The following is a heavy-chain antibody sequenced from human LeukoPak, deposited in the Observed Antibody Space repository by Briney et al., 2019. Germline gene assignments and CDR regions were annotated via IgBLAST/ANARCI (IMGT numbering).Heavy chain of an antibody. CDR2: ISSNGGRT. CDR1: GFTLSRHS. V-gene: IGHV3-64*01. CDR3: AILGMTSGSGCDC. J-gene: IGHJ4*02. D-gene: IGHD6-19*01. Sequence: GGSLRLSCAASGFTLSRHSMHWVRQAPGKGLEFVSAISSNGGRTYYANSVRGRFTISTDSYKNTVYLQMGSLRAEDMALYYFAILGMTSGSGCDCWGQGTLVTVSS.